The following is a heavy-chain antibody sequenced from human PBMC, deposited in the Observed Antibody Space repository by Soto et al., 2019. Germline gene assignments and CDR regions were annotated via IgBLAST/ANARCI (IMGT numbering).Heavy chain of an antibody. CDR3: AKQAVDTAFDV. J-gene: IGHJ3*01. Sequence: QVQMVESGGGVVQPGRSLRLSCAAFGFTFSHYAMHWVRQAPGKGLEWVAFISYDGTNTYYADSVKGRFTISKDNSKNTLYLQMNNLRGGDTAVYYCAKQAVDTAFDVWGQGTMVTVSS. V-gene: IGHV3-30-3*02. CDR2: ISYDGTNT. CDR1: GFTFSHYA. D-gene: IGHD2-15*01.